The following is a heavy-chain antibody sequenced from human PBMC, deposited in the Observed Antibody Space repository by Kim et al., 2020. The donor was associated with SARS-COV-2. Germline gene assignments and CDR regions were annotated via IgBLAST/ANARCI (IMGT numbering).Heavy chain of an antibody. Sequence: GGSLRLSCAASGFTFSSYSMNWVRQAPGKGLEWVSSISSSSSYIYYADSVKGRFTISRDNAKNSLYLQMNSLRAEDTAVYYCARPDISSSWWGTKNYGMDVWGQGTTVTGSS. J-gene: IGHJ6*02. CDR2: ISSSSSYI. CDR1: GFTFSSYS. V-gene: IGHV3-21*01. CDR3: ARPDISSSWWGTKNYGMDV. D-gene: IGHD6-13*01.